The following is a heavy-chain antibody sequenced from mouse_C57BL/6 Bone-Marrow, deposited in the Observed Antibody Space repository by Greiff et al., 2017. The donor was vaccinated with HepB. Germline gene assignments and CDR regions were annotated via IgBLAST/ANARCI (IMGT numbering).Heavy chain of an antibody. CDR2: INPNNGGT. CDR1: GYTFTDYN. J-gene: IGHJ2*01. V-gene: IGHV1-18*01. CDR3: ARRFITTVVAPFDY. D-gene: IGHD1-1*01. Sequence: EVQLQQSGPELVKPGASVKIPCKASGYTFTDYNMDWVKQSHGKSLEWIGDINPNNGGTIYNQKFKGKATLTVDKSSSTAYMELRSLTSEDTAVYYCARRFITTVVAPFDYWGQGTTLTVSS.